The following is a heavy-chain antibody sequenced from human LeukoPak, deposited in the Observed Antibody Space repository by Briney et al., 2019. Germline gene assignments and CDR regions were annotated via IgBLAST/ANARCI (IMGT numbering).Heavy chain of an antibody. CDR3: AELGITMIGGV. D-gene: IGHD3-10*02. J-gene: IGHJ6*04. Sequence: PGGSLRLSCAASGFTFSSYEMNWVCHAPGEGLEWVSYISSSRSTIYYAHSVKGRFTISRDNAKNSLYLQMNSLRAEDTAVYYCAELGITMIGGVWGKGTTVTISS. CDR2: ISSSRSTI. CDR1: GFTFSSYE. V-gene: IGHV3-48*03.